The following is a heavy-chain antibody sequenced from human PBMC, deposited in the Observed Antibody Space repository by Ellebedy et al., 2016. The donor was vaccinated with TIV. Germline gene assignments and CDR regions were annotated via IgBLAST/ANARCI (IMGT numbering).Heavy chain of an antibody. CDR1: GFTFSSYG. Sequence: PGGSLRLSCAASGFTFSSYGMHWVRQAPGKGLEWVAVIWYDGSNKYYADSVKGRFTIPRDNSKNTLYLQMNSLRAEDTAVYYCARVPAGGDYYYYGMDVWGQGTTVTVSS. J-gene: IGHJ6*02. V-gene: IGHV3-33*01. CDR2: IWYDGSNK. D-gene: IGHD2-2*01. CDR3: ARVPAGGDYYYYGMDV.